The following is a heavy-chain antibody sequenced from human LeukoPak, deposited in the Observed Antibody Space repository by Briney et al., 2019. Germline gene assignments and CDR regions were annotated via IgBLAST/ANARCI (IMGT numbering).Heavy chain of an antibody. J-gene: IGHJ4*02. CDR2: IRYDGSNK. V-gene: IGHV3-30*02. CDR1: GFTFSSYG. Sequence: PGGSLGLSCAASGFTFSSYGMHWVRQAPGKGLEWVAFIRYDGSNKYYADSVKGRFTISRDNSKNTLYLQMNSLRAEDTAVYYCAKDREYSGYEYFDYWGQGTLVTVSS. D-gene: IGHD5-12*01. CDR3: AKDREYSGYEYFDY.